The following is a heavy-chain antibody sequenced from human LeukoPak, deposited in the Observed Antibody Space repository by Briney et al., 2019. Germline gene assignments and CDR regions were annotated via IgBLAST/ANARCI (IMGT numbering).Heavy chain of an antibody. CDR2: IYTSGST. J-gene: IGHJ6*03. CDR1: GGSISSGSYY. D-gene: IGHD6-13*01. V-gene: IGHV4-61*02. Sequence: SSETLSLTCTVSGGSISSGSYYWSWIRQPAGKGLEWIGRIYTSGSTNYNPSLKSRVTISVDTSKNQFSLKLSSVTAADTAVYYCARVLSWSPAYYYYYYMDVWGKGTTVTVSS. CDR3: ARVLSWSPAYYYYYYMDV.